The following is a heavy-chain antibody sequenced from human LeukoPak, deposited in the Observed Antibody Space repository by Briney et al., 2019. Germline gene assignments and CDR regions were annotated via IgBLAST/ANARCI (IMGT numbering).Heavy chain of an antibody. CDR3: ARDLVVGAKSSYYY. Sequence: GGSLRLSCEASGFTFNMFWMGWVRQAPGKGLEWVAVISYDGSNKYYADSVKGRFTISRDNSKNTLYLQMNSLRAEDTAVYYCARDLVVGAKSSYYYWGQGTLVTVSS. D-gene: IGHD1-26*01. CDR2: ISYDGSNK. J-gene: IGHJ4*02. CDR1: GFTFNMFW. V-gene: IGHV3-30-3*01.